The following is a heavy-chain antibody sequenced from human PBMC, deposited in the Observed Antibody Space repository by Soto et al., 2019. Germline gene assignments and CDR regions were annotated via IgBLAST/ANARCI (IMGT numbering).Heavy chain of an antibody. J-gene: IGHJ4*02. Sequence: EVQLVESGGGLVQPGGSLRLSCAASGFTFSSYWMSWVRQAPGKGLEWVANIKQDGSEKYYVDSVKGRFTISRDNAKNSLYLQMNSLRAEDTAVYYCARVDPTQEVPNGGFDYWGQGTLVTVSS. CDR3: ARVDPTQEVPNGGFDY. V-gene: IGHV3-7*05. CDR1: GFTFSSYW. D-gene: IGHD2-2*01. CDR2: IKQDGSEK.